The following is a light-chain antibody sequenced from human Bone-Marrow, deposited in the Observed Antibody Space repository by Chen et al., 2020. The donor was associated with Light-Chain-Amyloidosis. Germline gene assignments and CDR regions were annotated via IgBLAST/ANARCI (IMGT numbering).Light chain of an antibody. CDR3: SSYTITNTLV. CDR2: EVT. Sequence: QSALTQPASVSGSPGQSNTISCTGTSSDVGGDNHVSWYQQHPDKAPKLMISEVTNRPSWVPDRFSGSKSDNTASLTISGLQTEDEADYFCSSYTITNTLVFGSGTRVTVL. J-gene: IGLJ1*01. V-gene: IGLV2-14*01. CDR1: SSDVGGDNH.